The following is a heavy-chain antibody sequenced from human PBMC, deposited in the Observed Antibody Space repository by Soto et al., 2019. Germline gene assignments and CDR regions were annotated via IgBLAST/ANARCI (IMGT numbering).Heavy chain of an antibody. V-gene: IGHV3-30*18. J-gene: IGHJ4*02. CDR1: GFTFSSYG. CDR3: AKEPYDFWSGPEPYYFDY. CDR2: ISYDGSNK. Sequence: GGSLRLSCAASGFTFSSYGMHWVRQAPGKGLEWVAVISYDGSNKYYADSVKGRFTISRDNSKNTLYLQMNSLRAEDTAVYYCAKEPYDFWSGPEPYYFDYWGQGTLVTVSS. D-gene: IGHD3-3*01.